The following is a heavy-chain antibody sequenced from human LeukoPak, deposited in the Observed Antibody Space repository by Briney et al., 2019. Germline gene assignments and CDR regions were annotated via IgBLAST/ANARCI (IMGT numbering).Heavy chain of an antibody. V-gene: IGHV3-33*01. CDR2: IWNGGSNT. Sequence: GGSLRLSCAASGFIFSDYGMHWVRQAPGKGLEWVAVIWNGGSNTYYGDSVKGLFTISRDNSKNTLYLQMNSLRAEDTAVYYCARDNAGLVKHLDAFDLWGQGTMVTVAS. CDR1: GFIFSDYG. CDR3: ARDNAGLVKHLDAFDL. J-gene: IGHJ3*01. D-gene: IGHD1-26*01.